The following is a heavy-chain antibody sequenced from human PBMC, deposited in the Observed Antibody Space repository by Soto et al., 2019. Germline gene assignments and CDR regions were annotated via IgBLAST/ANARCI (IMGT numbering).Heavy chain of an antibody. V-gene: IGHV3-7*03. D-gene: IGHD1-7*01. CDR2: INRRGSEA. CDR1: AFVLRDYP. CDR3: VRGTPTPGPDY. Sequence: PGGSLRLSCVASAFVLRDYPMNWVRQAPGKGLEWVANINRRGSEANYAASVRGRFTISRDNARNLLYLQMNSLRADDTAVYFCVRGTPTPGPDYWGQGTLVTVSS. J-gene: IGHJ4*02.